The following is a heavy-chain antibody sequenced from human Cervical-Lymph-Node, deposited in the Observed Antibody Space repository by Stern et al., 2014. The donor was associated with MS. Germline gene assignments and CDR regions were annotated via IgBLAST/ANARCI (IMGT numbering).Heavy chain of an antibody. CDR2: IKQDGSET. J-gene: IGHJ6*02. Sequence: EVQLVESGGGLVQPGGSLRLSCEGSGFTFSGYWMSWVRQAPGKGLEWVANIKQDGSETYYVDSVKGRFTVSRDNAKNSLHLQMNSLRAEDTAVYYCATYPGSSWYVYYDMDVWGQGTTVTVSS. D-gene: IGHD6-13*01. V-gene: IGHV3-7*01. CDR3: ATYPGSSWYVYYDMDV. CDR1: GFTFSGYW.